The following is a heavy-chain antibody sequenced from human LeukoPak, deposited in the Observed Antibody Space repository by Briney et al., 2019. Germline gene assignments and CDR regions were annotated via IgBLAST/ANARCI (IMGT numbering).Heavy chain of an antibody. CDR3: AKDLVVVPAAMKEYDWFDP. J-gene: IGHJ5*02. CDR2: ISYDGSNK. CDR1: GFTFSSYA. D-gene: IGHD2-2*01. V-gene: IGHV3-30*04. Sequence: PGGSLRLSCAASGFTFSSYAMHWVRQAPGKGLEWVAVISYDGSNKYYADSVKGRFTISRDNSKNTLYLQMNSLRAEDTAVYYCAKDLVVVPAAMKEYDWFDPWGQGTLVTVSS.